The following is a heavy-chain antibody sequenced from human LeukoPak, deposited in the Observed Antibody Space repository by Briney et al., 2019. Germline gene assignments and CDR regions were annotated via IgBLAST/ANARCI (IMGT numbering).Heavy chain of an antibody. Sequence: GGSLRLSCAASGFTFDDYAMHWVRQAPGKGLEWVSLISGDGGSAYFADSVKGRFTTSRDNSKKSLYLHMNSLRTEDTALYYCAKDSASVSSGYSYNWFDFWGQGTTVTVSS. V-gene: IGHV3-43*02. D-gene: IGHD3-22*01. J-gene: IGHJ5*01. CDR2: ISGDGGSA. CDR1: GFTFDDYA. CDR3: AKDSASVSSGYSYNWFDF.